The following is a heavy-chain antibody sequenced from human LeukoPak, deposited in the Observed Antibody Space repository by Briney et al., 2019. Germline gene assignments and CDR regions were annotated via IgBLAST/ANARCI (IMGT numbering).Heavy chain of an antibody. CDR1: GYTFTSYY. Sequence: ASVKVSCKASGYTFTSYYMHWVRQAPGQGLEWMGIINLSGGSTSYAQKFQGRVTMTRDTSTSTVYMELSSLRSEDTAVYYCARALSGSYYIDAFDIWGQGTMVTVSS. CDR2: INLSGGST. D-gene: IGHD1-26*01. CDR3: ARALSGSYYIDAFDI. V-gene: IGHV1-46*01. J-gene: IGHJ3*02.